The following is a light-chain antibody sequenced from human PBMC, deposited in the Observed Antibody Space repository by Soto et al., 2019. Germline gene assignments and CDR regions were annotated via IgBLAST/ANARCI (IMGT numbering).Light chain of an antibody. CDR3: SSYTRNNTLV. CDR1: SSDVGRYNY. Sequence: QSALTQPASVSGSPGQSITISCTGTSSDVGRYNYVSWYQQHPGKAPKLMIYEVSNRPSGVSSRFSGSKSGNTASLTISGLQAEDEAAYYCSSYTRNNTLVFGGGTQLTVL. V-gene: IGLV2-14*01. J-gene: IGLJ2*01. CDR2: EVS.